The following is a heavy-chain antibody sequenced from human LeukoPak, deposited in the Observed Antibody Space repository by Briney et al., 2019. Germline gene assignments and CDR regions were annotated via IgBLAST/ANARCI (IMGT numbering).Heavy chain of an antibody. CDR3: AGGRSIAVAVMDWFDP. CDR2: INHSGST. V-gene: IGHV4-34*01. CDR1: GGSFSGYY. J-gene: IGHJ5*02. Sequence: SETLSLTCAVYGGSFSGYYWSWIRQPPGKGLEWIGEINHSGSTNYNPSLKSRVTISVDTSKNQFSLKLSSVTAADTAVYYCAGGRSIAVAVMDWFDPWGQGTLVTVSS. D-gene: IGHD6-19*01.